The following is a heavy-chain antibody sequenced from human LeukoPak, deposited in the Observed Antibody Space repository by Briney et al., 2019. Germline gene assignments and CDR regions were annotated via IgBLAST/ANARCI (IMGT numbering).Heavy chain of an antibody. CDR1: GGSISSYY. Sequence: SETLSLTCTVSGGSISSYYWSWIRQPPGKGLEWIGYIYYSGSTNYNPSLKSRVTISVDTSKNQLSLKLSSVTAADTAVYYCARHWSGYDSSGYYEYFQHWGQGTLVTVSS. D-gene: IGHD3-22*01. V-gene: IGHV4-59*08. CDR2: IYYSGST. J-gene: IGHJ1*01. CDR3: ARHWSGYDSSGYYEYFQH.